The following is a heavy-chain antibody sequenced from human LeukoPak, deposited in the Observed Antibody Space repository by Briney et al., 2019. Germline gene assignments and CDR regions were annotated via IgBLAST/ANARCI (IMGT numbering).Heavy chain of an antibody. V-gene: IGHV3-23*01. Sequence: GGSLRLSCAASGFTFSSYAMNWVRQAPGRGLEWASGISVSGTGTYYADSAQGRFTISRDNSKNMLYLQMNSLRAEDTAVYYCAKDIPSADPRSGDGFDIWGQGTMVTVST. CDR3: AKDIPSADPRSGDGFDI. J-gene: IGHJ3*02. D-gene: IGHD2-21*01. CDR2: ISVSGTGT. CDR1: GFTFSSYA.